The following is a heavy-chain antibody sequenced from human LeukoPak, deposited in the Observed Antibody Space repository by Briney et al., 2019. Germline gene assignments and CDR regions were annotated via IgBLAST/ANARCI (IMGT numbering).Heavy chain of an antibody. V-gene: IGHV1-69*13. J-gene: IGHJ5*02. Sequence: SVKVSCKASGYTFTSYGISWVRQAPGQGLEWMGGIIPIFGTANYAQKFQGRVTITADESTSTAYMELSSLRSEDTAVYYCARDGGPIIRFLEWSSSNWFDPWGQGTLVTVSS. CDR1: GYTFTSYG. CDR3: ARDGGPIIRFLEWSSSNWFDP. D-gene: IGHD3-3*01. CDR2: IIPIFGTA.